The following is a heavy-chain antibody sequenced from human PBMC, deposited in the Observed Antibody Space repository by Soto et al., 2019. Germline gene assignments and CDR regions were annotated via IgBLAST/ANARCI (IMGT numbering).Heavy chain of an antibody. CDR3: ARDRALDQLPPGRDYYYYGMDV. J-gene: IGHJ6*02. Sequence: GASVKVSCKASGGTFSSYAISWVRQAPGQGLEWMGGIIPIFGTANYAQKFQGRVTITADESTSTAYMELSSLRSEDTAVYYCARDRALDQLPPGRDYYYYGMDVWGQGTTVTVSS. CDR1: GGTFSSYA. CDR2: IIPIFGTA. V-gene: IGHV1-69*13. D-gene: IGHD2-2*01.